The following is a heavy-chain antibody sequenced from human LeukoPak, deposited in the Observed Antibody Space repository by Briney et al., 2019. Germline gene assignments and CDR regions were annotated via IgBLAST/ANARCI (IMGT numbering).Heavy chain of an antibody. Sequence: TGGSLRLSCSASGFSFSSYAMHWVRQPPGKGLEYVSAISGNGGSPYYADSVKGRFTISRDNSKNTLYLQMSSLRAEDTAVYYCVKDSNVLPNCNGGTCYRGLFDYWGQGTLVTVSS. V-gene: IGHV3-64D*09. CDR3: VKDSNVLPNCNGGTCYRGLFDY. CDR1: GFSFSSYA. CDR2: ISGNGGSP. J-gene: IGHJ4*02. D-gene: IGHD2-15*01.